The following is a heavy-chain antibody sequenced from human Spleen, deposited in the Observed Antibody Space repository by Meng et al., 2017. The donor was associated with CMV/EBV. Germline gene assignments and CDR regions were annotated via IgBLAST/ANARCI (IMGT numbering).Heavy chain of an antibody. D-gene: IGHD6-6*01. CDR1: GGSVSSGSYY. Sequence: SGGSVSSGSYYWSWIRQPPGKGLEWIGYIYYSGSTNYHPSLKSRVTISVDTSKNQFSLKLSSVTAADTAVYYCARADSSSSGLNFDYWGQGTLVTVSS. CDR3: ARADSSSSGLNFDY. CDR2: IYYSGST. V-gene: IGHV4-61*01. J-gene: IGHJ4*02.